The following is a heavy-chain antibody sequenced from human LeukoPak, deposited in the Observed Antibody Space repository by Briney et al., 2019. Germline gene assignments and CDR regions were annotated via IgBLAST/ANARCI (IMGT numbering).Heavy chain of an antibody. V-gene: IGHV1-18*01. CDR2: ISAYNGNT. CDR3: ARDTNYYDSSGYTFYYYYGMDV. CDR1: GYTFTSYG. D-gene: IGHD3-22*01. Sequence: ASVKVSCKASGYTFTSYGISWVRQAPGQGLEWMGWISAYNGNTNYAQKLQGRVTMTTDTSTSTAYMELRSLRSDDTAVYYCARDTNYYDSSGYTFYYYYGMDVWGQGTTVTVSS. J-gene: IGHJ6*02.